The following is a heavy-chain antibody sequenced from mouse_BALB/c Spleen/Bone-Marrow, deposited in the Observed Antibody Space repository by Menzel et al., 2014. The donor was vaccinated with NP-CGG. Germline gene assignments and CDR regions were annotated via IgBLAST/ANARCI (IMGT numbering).Heavy chain of an antibody. V-gene: IGHV1-5*01. D-gene: IGHD1-1*01. CDR2: IYPGNSDT. CDR3: TRGITTVVATRAMDY. Sequence: EVQLVESGTVLARPGASVKMSCKASGYTFTSYWMHWVKQRPGQGLGWIGAIYPGNSDTSYNQKFKGKAKLTAVTSTSTAYMDLSSLTNEDSAVYYCTRGITTVVATRAMDYWGQGTSVTVSS. J-gene: IGHJ4*01. CDR1: GYTFTSYW.